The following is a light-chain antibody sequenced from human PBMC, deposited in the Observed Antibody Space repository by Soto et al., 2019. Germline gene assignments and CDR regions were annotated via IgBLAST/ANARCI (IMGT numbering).Light chain of an antibody. CDR1: SSDVGGYNY. V-gene: IGLV2-14*01. Sequence: QSALTQPASVSGSPGQSITISCTGTSSDVGGYNYVSWYQQHPGKAPKLMIYEVSNRPSGVSNRSSGSKSGNTASLTISGLQAEDAADYYCSSYTSSSTYVFGTGTKLTVL. CDR2: EVS. CDR3: SSYTSSSTYV. J-gene: IGLJ1*01.